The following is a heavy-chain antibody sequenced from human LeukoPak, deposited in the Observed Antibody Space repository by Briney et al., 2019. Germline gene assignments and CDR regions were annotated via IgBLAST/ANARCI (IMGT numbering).Heavy chain of an antibody. CDR3: ARGGYYGSGNDFRFDP. D-gene: IGHD3-10*01. J-gene: IGHJ5*02. CDR1: GYSISSYY. CDR2: IHYTGST. V-gene: IGHV4-59*01. Sequence: SQTLSLTCTVSGYSISSYYWSWIRQSPGKGLECIGYIHYTGSTNYNPSLKSRVTISVETSKNQFSLKLKSVTAADTAVYYCARGGYYGSGNDFRFDPWGQGTLVTVSS.